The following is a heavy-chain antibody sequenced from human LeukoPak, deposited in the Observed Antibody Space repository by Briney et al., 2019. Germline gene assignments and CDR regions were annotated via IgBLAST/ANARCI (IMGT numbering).Heavy chain of an antibody. CDR1: GFTFSSYA. CDR2: ISSSSSYT. D-gene: IGHD2/OR15-2a*01. CDR3: AKSIRDPRWFFDL. V-gene: IGHV3-21*05. J-gene: IGHJ2*01. Sequence: PGGSLRLSCAASGFTFSSYAMHWVRQAPGKGLEWVSYISSSSSYTNYADSVKGRFTISRDNSKNTLYLQMNSLRADDTAVYYFAKSIRDPRWFFDLWGRGTLVIVSS.